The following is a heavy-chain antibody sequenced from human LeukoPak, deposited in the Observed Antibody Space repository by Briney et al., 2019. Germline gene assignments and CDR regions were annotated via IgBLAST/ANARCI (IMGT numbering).Heavy chain of an antibody. CDR3: ASLDYDILTGYPSDY. CDR2: ISAYNGNT. D-gene: IGHD3-9*01. CDR1: GYTFTSYG. Sequence: ASVKVSCKASGYTFTSYGISWVRQAPGQGLEWMGWISAYNGNTNYAQKFQGRVTMTRDTSISTAYMELSRLRSDDTAVYYCASLDYDILTGYPSDYWGQGTLVTVSS. V-gene: IGHV1-18*01. J-gene: IGHJ4*02.